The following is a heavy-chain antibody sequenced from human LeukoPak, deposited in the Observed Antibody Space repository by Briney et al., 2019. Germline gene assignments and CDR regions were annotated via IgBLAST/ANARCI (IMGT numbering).Heavy chain of an antibody. CDR2: IKLDGTER. Sequence: GGSLRLSCAASGLTFSSYWMTWVRQAPGKGLEWVANIKLDGTERYYVDSVKGRFTISRDNAKNSLDLQMNSLRVEDTAVYYCARDLGLSGYDLLDYWGQGTMVTVSS. J-gene: IGHJ4*02. V-gene: IGHV3-7*01. CDR3: ARDLGLSGYDLLDY. CDR1: GLTFSSYW. D-gene: IGHD5-12*01.